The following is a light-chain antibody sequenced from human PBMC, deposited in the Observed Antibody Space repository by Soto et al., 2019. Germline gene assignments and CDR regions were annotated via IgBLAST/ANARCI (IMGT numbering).Light chain of an antibody. Sequence: EIVMTQSPATLSVSPGDRATLSCRASQSISSNLAWYQQKPGQTPRLLIYGTSTRATGIPARFSGSGSGTEFTLTISSLQSEDFAVYYCQHYNNWPLTFGGGTQLAIK. CDR2: GTS. CDR1: QSISSN. CDR3: QHYNNWPLT. V-gene: IGKV3-15*01. J-gene: IGKJ4*01.